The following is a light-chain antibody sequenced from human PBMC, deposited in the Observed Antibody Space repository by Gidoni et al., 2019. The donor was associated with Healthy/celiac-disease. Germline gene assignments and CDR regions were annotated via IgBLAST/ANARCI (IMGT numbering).Light chain of an antibody. Sequence: DIQMTKSPSTLSASVGDRVTITCRASQSISSWLAWYQQKPGKAPKLLIYKASSLESGVPSRFSGSGSGTEFTLTISSLQPDDFATYYCQQYNSYSTFXXXTKVEIK. CDR1: QSISSW. J-gene: IGKJ1*01. CDR3: QQYNSYST. V-gene: IGKV1-5*03. CDR2: KAS.